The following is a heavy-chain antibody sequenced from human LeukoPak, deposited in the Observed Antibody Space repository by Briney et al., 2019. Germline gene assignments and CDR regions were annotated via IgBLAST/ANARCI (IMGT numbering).Heavy chain of an antibody. CDR1: GFPFSYYG. CDR2: IWYDGSKK. CDR3: ARVANITTFGMDV. V-gene: IGHV3-33*01. Sequence: DRSLTLSCATSGFPFSYYGMHWVRQAPGKGPEWVAVIWYDGSKKYYADSVKGRFTISRDNSKNTLYLQMNSLRVEDTAVYYCARVANITTFGMDVWGQGTTDSVSS. J-gene: IGHJ6*02. D-gene: IGHD3-9*01.